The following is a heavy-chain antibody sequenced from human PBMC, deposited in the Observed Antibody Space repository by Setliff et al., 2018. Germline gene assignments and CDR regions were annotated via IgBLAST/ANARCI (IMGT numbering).Heavy chain of an antibody. CDR1: GFTSSMYG. CDR3: AKDTHYYASSGYYCFDY. V-gene: IGHV3-30*02. CDR2: IRHDGSNE. J-gene: IGHJ4*02. D-gene: IGHD3-22*01. Sequence: LRLSCAASGFTSSMYGVHWVRQAPGKGLEWVAYIRHDGSNENYADPVKGRFTISRDNSRNTLFLQMNGLRAEDTGVYYCAKDTHYYASSGYYCFDYWGQGTLVTVSS.